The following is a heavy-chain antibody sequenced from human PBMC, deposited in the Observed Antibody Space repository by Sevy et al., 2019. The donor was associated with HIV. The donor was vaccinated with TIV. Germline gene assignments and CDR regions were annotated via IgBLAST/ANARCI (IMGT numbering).Heavy chain of an antibody. V-gene: IGHV3-21*01. Sequence: GGSLRLSCAASGFTFSSYSMNWVRQAPGKGLEWVSSISSSSSYIYYADSVKGRFTISRDNAKNSLYLQMNSLRAEDTAVYYWARVGHYGGNAFDYWGQGTLVTVSS. CDR3: ARVGHYGGNAFDY. CDR2: ISSSSSYI. CDR1: GFTFSSYS. J-gene: IGHJ4*02. D-gene: IGHD4-17*01.